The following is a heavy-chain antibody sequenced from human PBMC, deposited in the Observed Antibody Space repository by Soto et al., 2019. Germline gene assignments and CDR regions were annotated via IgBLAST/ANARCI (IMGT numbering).Heavy chain of an antibody. CDR1: GPTFIAYY. J-gene: IGHJ4*02. CDR3: SRVYVDDPD. D-gene: IGHD1-1*01. CDR2: IDPKSGGT. Sequence: QLVQSGAEVKKPGASVRVSCNTSGPTFIAYYIHWVRQAPGQGLEWMGWIDPKSGGTTYEQKFLGRVTMTRDTSITTAYMALNRLTADATPVYYFSRVYVDDPDWGQGNLITVSS. V-gene: IGHV1-2*02.